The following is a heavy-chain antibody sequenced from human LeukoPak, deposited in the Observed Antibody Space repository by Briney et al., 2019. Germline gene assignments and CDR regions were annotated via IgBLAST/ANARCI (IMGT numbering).Heavy chain of an antibody. Sequence: ASVKVSCKASGYTFTSYGISWVRQAPGQGLEWMGWISAYNGNTNYAQKLQGRVTMTTDTSTSTVYMELSSLRSEDTAVYYCARGLGSGSYYGSWGQGTLVTVSS. D-gene: IGHD3-10*01. CDR1: GYTFTSYG. CDR2: ISAYNGNT. J-gene: IGHJ5*02. V-gene: IGHV1-18*01. CDR3: ARGLGSGSYYGS.